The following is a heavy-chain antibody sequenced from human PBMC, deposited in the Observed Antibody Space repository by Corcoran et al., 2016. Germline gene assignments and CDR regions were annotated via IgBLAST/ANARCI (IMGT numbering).Heavy chain of an antibody. CDR1: GFTVSSNY. CDR2: IYSGGST. D-gene: IGHD4-17*01. Sequence: EVQLVESGGGLIQPGGSLRLSCAASGFTVSSNYMSWVRQAPGKGLEWVSVIYSGGSTYYADSVKGRFTISRDNSKNTLYLQMNSLRAEDTAVYYWARAYGDYARGYYFDYWGQGTLVTVSS. V-gene: IGHV3-53*01. CDR3: ARAYGDYARGYYFDY. J-gene: IGHJ4*02.